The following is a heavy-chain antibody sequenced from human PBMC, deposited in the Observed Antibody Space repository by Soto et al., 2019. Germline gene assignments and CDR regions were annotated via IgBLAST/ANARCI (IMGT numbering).Heavy chain of an antibody. CDR1: GYTFTSYD. V-gene: IGHV1-8*01. CDR2: MNPNSGNT. D-gene: IGHD3-3*01. CDR3: ARGPYYDFWRGYLWKNYYYYGMDV. J-gene: IGHJ6*04. Sequence: ASVKVSCKASGYTFTSYDINWVRQATGQGLEWMGWMNPNSGNTGYAQKFQGRVTMTRNTSISTAYMELSSLRSEDTAVYYCARGPYYDFWRGYLWKNYYYYGMDVWGKGTTVTVSS.